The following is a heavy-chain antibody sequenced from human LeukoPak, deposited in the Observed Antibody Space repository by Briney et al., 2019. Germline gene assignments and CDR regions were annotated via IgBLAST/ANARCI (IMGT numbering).Heavy chain of an antibody. Sequence: EGSLRLSCAASGFTFSSYGMHWVRQARGKGLEWVAVIWYDGSNKYYADSVKGRFTISRDNSKNTLYLQMNSLRAEDTAVYYCASNLGLGGSSFDIWGQGTMVTVSS. D-gene: IGHD2-15*01. CDR1: GFTFSSYG. V-gene: IGHV3-33*01. J-gene: IGHJ3*02. CDR3: ASNLGLGGSSFDI. CDR2: IWYDGSNK.